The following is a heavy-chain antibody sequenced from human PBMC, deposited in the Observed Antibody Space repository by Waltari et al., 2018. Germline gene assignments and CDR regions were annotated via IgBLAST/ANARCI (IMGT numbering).Heavy chain of an antibody. J-gene: IGHJ3*02. D-gene: IGHD6-19*01. CDR3: ATSSSGWYQDASDI. CDR1: GGTLSSYA. CDR2: IIGTFGAP. Sequence: QVQVVQSGSELKKPGDSVKVSCKASGGTLSSYAIRWVRQAPGQGLEWMGGIIGTFGAPNYAQKFQGRITITTDESARTDYMELSSLRSDDTAVYFCATSSSGWYQDASDIWGHGTLVTVS. V-gene: IGHV1-69*01.